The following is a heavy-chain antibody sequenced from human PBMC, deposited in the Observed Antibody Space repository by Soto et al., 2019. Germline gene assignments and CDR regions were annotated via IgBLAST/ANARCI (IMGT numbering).Heavy chain of an antibody. D-gene: IGHD1-26*01. Sequence: QVQLVESGGGVVQPGRSLRLSCAASGFTFSHYAMHWVRQAPGKGLEWVALMSNDGSNEYYPDSVTGRFTISREKSKNTLYLLMNSLRAGDTAVYYCAKDRSHTFDYWGQGTLVTVSS. CDR2: MSNDGSNE. CDR3: AKDRSHTFDY. V-gene: IGHV3-30*18. J-gene: IGHJ4*02. CDR1: GFTFSHYA.